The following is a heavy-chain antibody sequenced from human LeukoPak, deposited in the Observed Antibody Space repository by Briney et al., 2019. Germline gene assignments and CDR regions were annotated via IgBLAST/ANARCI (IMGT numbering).Heavy chain of an antibody. J-gene: IGHJ4*02. CDR1: GGSISSGSYY. V-gene: IGHV4-61*02. D-gene: IGHD5-12*01. CDR2: IYTSGST. CDR3: ARERHQWLRLLDY. Sequence: SGTLSLTCTVSGGSISSGSYYWSWIRQPAGKGLEWIGRIYTSGSTNYNPSLKSRVTISVDTSKNQFSLKLSSVTAADTAVYYCARERHQWLRLLDYWGQGTLVTVSS.